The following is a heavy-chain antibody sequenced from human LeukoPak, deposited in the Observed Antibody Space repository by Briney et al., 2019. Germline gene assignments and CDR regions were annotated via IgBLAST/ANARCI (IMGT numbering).Heavy chain of an antibody. CDR1: GFTFSSYS. CDR2: ISGDLRYI. V-gene: IGHV3-21*01. J-gene: IGHJ1*01. CDR3: TKTDGLKYFFPH. Sequence: PGESLRLSCAASGFTFSSYSMNWVRQAPGKGLEWVSSISGDLRYIPYAHSVKRRFTISRDNAKTSVFLQMNSLRAEDTAVYYCTKTDGLKYFFPHWGQGTLVTVSS. D-gene: IGHD2/OR15-2a*01.